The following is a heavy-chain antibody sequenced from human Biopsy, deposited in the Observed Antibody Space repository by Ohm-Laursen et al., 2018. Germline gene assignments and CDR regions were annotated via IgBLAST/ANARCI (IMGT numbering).Heavy chain of an antibody. J-gene: IGHJ1*01. V-gene: IGHV1-69*06. CDR1: SYTFTDYN. CDR3: ATKLTGYFHH. Sequence: ASVKVSCKASSYTFTDYNIHWMRQAPGQGLEWLGGNIPILGTGNYAQKFQDRVTVAANTSTSTATMELRSLRSDDTAVYYCATKLTGYFHHWGQGTLVIVSS. CDR2: NIPILGTG. D-gene: IGHD3-9*01.